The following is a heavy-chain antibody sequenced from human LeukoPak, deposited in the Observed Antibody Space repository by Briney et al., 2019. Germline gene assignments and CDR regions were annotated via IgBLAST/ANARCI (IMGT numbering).Heavy chain of an antibody. CDR3: ASGKETSMAQGY. CDR1: GITVSGKY. J-gene: IGHJ4*02. Sequence: PGESLRLTCNMPGITVSGKYVDRVGQALGKEQEWVSVIYSGGSIYYADSVKGRFTISRDISKNTVDLQLNSLRAEDTAVYYCASGKETSMAQGYWGQGTLVTVSS. CDR2: IYSGGSI. D-gene: IGHD5-18*01. V-gene: IGHV3-53*01.